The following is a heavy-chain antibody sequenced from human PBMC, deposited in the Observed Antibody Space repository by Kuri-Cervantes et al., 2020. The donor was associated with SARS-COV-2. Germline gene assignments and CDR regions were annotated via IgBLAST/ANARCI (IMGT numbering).Heavy chain of an antibody. CDR2: IYHSGST. CDR1: GGSISSSSYY. J-gene: IGHJ4*02. D-gene: IGHD6-19*01. V-gene: IGHV4-39*01. CDR3: ARHGGIAVAGTFDY. Sequence: SETLSLTCTASGGSISSSSYYWGWIRQPPGKGLEWIGSIYHSGSTYYNPSLKSRVTISVDTSKNQFSLKLSSVTAADTAVYYCARHGGIAVAGTFDYWGQGTLVTVSS.